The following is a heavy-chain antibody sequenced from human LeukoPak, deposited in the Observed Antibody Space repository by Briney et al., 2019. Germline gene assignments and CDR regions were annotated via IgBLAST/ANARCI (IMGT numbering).Heavy chain of an antibody. V-gene: IGHV1-69*13. CDR1: GGTFNSYA. Sequence: ASVKVSCTASGGTFNSYAISWVRQAPGQGLEWMGGIIPIFGTANYAQKFQGRVTITADESTSTAYMELSSLRSEDTAVYYCARSTVATYYFDYWGQGTLVTVSS. J-gene: IGHJ4*02. CDR3: ARSTVATYYFDY. CDR2: IIPIFGTA. D-gene: IGHD5-12*01.